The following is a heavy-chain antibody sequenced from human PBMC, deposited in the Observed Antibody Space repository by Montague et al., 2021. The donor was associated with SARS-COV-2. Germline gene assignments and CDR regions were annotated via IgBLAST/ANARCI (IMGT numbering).Heavy chain of an antibody. CDR3: AKHGPYTFDY. CDR2: IKVDGSDT. J-gene: IGHJ4*02. D-gene: IGHD2-2*02. CDR1: GFTLSRHW. V-gene: IGHV3-74*01. Sequence: SLRLSCAASGFTLSRHWMHWVRQAPGKGLVWVSHIKVDGSDTSYADSVKGRFTISRDNANNTLYLQMNSLGAEDTAVYYCAKHGPYTFDYWGQGTLVTVSS.